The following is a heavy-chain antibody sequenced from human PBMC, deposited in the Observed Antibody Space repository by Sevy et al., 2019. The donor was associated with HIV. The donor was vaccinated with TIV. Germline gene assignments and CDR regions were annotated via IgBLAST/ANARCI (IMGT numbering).Heavy chain of an antibody. CDR3: AKGPHRSTSNQGDYYYYYGMDV. D-gene: IGHD2-2*01. Sequence: GGSLRLSCAASGFTFSSYGMHWVRQAPGNGLEWVAVISYDGSNKYYADSVKGRFTISRDNSKNTLYLQMNSLRAEDTAVYYCAKGPHRSTSNQGDYYYYYGMDVWGQGTAVTVSS. V-gene: IGHV3-30*18. CDR2: ISYDGSNK. J-gene: IGHJ6*02. CDR1: GFTFSSYG.